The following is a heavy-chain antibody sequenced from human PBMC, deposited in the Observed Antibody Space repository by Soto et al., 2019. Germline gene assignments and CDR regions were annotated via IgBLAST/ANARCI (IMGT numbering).Heavy chain of an antibody. J-gene: IGHJ6*02. D-gene: IGHD3-10*01. CDR1: GDTFKNCV. CDR3: AAELGFGKLSVV. Sequence: VQVVQSGVEVRRPGSSVKVSCKASGDTFKNCVISWVRQAPGQGLEWMGGIIPLFGRTDFAQRFQGRLTITTDESTTTAYMELSRLRSEDTATYYCAAELGFGKLSVVWGQGTTVIVSS. CDR2: IIPLFGRT. V-gene: IGHV1-69*01.